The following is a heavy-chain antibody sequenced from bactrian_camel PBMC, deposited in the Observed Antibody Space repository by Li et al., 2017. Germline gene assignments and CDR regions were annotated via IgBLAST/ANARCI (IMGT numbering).Heavy chain of an antibody. V-gene: IGHV3S53*01. J-gene: IGHJ4*01. D-gene: IGHD3*01. CDR3: AAGRGPVCPLANSALWVS. CDR1: GFREYACG. Sequence: HVQLVESGGGSVQAGGSLRLSCKAPGFREYACGAEWYRQVPGKPREWVSTLTADGTTNYTDSVKGRFTISRDKVANILYLQMNSLKPDDTATYYCAAGRGPVCPLANSALWVSWGQGTQVTVS. CDR2: LTADGTT.